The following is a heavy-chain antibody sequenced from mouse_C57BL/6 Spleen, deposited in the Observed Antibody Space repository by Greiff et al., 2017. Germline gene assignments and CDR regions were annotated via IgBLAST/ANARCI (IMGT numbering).Heavy chain of an antibody. J-gene: IGHJ2*01. CDR1: GYTFTSYW. V-gene: IGHV1-69*01. D-gene: IGHD4-1*01. CDR3: VILTEGDY. CDR2: IDPSDSYT. Sequence: QVQLQQPGAELVMPGASVKLSCKASGYTFTSYWMHWVKQRPGQGLEWIGEIDPSDSYTNYNQKFKGKSTLTVDKSSSTAYMQLSSLTSEDSAVYYCVILTEGDYWGQGTTLTVSS.